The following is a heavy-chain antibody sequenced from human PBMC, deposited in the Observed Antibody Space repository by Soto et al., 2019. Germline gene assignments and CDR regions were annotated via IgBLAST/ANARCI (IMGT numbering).Heavy chain of an antibody. CDR3: ASSGDVDIVATISFYFDY. Sequence: EVQLVESGGGLVQPGGSLRLSCAASGFTVSSNYMSWVRQAPGKGLEWVSVIYSGGSTYYAGCVKGRLTISRDNSKNTLYLQMNSLRAEDTAVYYCASSGDVDIVATISFYFDYWGQGTLVTLSS. D-gene: IGHD5-12*01. J-gene: IGHJ4*02. V-gene: IGHV3-66*01. CDR2: IYSGGST. CDR1: GFTVSSNY.